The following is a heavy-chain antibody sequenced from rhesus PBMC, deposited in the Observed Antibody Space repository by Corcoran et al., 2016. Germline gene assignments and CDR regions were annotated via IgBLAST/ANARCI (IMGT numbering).Heavy chain of an antibody. Sequence: QVQLQESGPGLVKPSETLSLTCTVSGGSISDSYYWSWIRQPPGKGLEGMGRIYGSGGSTNYNPSLKSRVTISRDTSKNQFSLKLSSVTAADTAVYYCARDPGYSGSWIDYWGQGVLVTVSS. V-gene: IGHV4-160*01. J-gene: IGHJ4*01. D-gene: IGHD6-25*01. CDR2: IYGSGGST. CDR1: GGSISDSYY. CDR3: ARDPGYSGSWIDY.